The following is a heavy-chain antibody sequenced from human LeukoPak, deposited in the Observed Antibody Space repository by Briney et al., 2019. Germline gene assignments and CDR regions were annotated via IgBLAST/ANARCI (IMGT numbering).Heavy chain of an antibody. D-gene: IGHD2-15*01. J-gene: IGHJ4*02. Sequence: GGSLRLSCAASGFTFSTYAMTWVRQAPGKGLEWVSTINAGGGTTYYADSVKGRFTISRDNSKNTLSLQMNSLTVEDTAIYFCAKNVVVKRYIDFWGQGTLVTVSS. V-gene: IGHV3-23*01. CDR3: AKNVVVKRYIDF. CDR2: INAGGGTT. CDR1: GFTFSTYA.